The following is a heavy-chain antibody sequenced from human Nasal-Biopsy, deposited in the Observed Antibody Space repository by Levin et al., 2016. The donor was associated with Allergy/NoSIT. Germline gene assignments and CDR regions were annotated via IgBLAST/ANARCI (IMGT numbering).Heavy chain of an antibody. CDR1: GYVFINSF. Sequence: ASVKVSCKASGYVFINSFISWVRQAPGQGLEWMGWISVYNGDTDYAQNFQDRVTLTREMSTGTTYMDLKSLRSDDTAVYYCAREVRLATAADYSYTMDVWGQGTTVTVSS. CDR2: ISVYNGDT. V-gene: IGHV1-18*01. J-gene: IGHJ6*02. D-gene: IGHD5-12*01. CDR3: AREVRLATAADYSYTMDV.